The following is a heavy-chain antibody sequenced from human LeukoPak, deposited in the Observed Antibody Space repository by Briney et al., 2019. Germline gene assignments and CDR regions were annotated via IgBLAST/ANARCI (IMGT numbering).Heavy chain of an antibody. V-gene: IGHV4-34*01. CDR2: INHSGST. Sequence: SETLSLTCAVYGGSFSGYYWSWIRQPPGKGLXWIGEINHSGSTNYNPSLKSRVTISVDTSKNQFSLKLSSVTAADTAVYYCARFTTGYYTLDYWGQGTLVTVSS. J-gene: IGHJ4*02. D-gene: IGHD3/OR15-3a*01. CDR1: GGSFSGYY. CDR3: ARFTTGYYTLDY.